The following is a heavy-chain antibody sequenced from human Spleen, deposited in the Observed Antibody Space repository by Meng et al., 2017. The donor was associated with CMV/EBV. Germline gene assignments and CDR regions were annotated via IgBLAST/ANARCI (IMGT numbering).Heavy chain of an antibody. CDR3: AREGDGYNGGGMDV. J-gene: IGHJ6*02. CDR1: GGSTSSGGYY. V-gene: IGHV4-61*08. Sequence: SETLSLTCTVSGGSTSSGGYYWSWIRQPPGKGLEWIGYIYYSGSTNYNPSLKSRVTISVDTSKNQFSLKLSSVTAADTAVYYCAREGDGYNGGGMDVWGQGTTVTVSS. CDR2: IYYSGST. D-gene: IGHD5-24*01.